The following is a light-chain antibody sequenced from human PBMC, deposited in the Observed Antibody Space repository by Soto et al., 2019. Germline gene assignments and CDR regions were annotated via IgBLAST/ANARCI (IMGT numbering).Light chain of an antibody. V-gene: IGKV3-15*01. J-gene: IGKJ1*01. CDR1: QSVRSN. CDR3: QQRSKWPLT. CDR2: GAS. Sequence: DIVMPQSPATMSVSPGASAPLSCRASQSVRSNLAWYQQKRGQAPRLLIYGASTRATGIPARFSGSGSGTDFTLTISSLEPEDFAVYYCQQRSKWPLTFGQGTKVDIK.